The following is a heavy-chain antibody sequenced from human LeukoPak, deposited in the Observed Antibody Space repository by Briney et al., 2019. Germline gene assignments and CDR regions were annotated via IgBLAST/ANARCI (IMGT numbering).Heavy chain of an antibody. D-gene: IGHD6-19*01. CDR1: GFPFSVYE. CDR2: IGSSGTTI. J-gene: IGHJ4*02. Sequence: GGSLRLSRAVSGFPFSVYEMNWVRQAPGKGLEWVSNIGSSGTTIYYADSVRGRFSISRDNAKTSLYLQMNSLRVEDTAVYYCALLAVASDFDYWGQGALVTVSS. V-gene: IGHV3-48*03. CDR3: ALLAVASDFDY.